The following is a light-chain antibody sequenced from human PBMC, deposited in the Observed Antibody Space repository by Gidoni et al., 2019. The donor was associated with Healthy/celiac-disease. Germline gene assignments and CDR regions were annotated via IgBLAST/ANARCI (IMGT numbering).Light chain of an antibody. CDR2: KAS. J-gene: IGKJ1*01. CDR3: QQYNSYSRT. Sequence: DIQMTQPPSTLSASVGDRVTITCRASQSISSWLAWYQQKPGKAPKLLIYKASSLESGVPSRFSGSGSGTDFTLTISSLQPDDFATYYCQQYNSYSRTFGQGTKVEIK. V-gene: IGKV1-5*03. CDR1: QSISSW.